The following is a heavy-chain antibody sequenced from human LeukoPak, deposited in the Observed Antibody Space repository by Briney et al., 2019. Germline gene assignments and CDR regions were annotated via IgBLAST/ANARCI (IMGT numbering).Heavy chain of an antibody. Sequence: GESLKISCKGSGYSFTSYWIGWVRQMPGKGLEWMGIIYPGDSDTRYGPSFQGQVTISADKSISTAYLQWSSLKASDTAMYYCARPTSGIQLWDRGYNWFDPWGQGTLVTVSS. J-gene: IGHJ5*02. CDR2: IYPGDSDT. D-gene: IGHD5-18*01. V-gene: IGHV5-51*01. CDR3: ARPTSGIQLWDRGYNWFDP. CDR1: GYSFTSYW.